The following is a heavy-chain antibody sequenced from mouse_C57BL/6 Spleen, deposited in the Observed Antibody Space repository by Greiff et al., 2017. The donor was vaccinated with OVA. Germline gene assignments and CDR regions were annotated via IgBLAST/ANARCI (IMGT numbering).Heavy chain of an antibody. Sequence: QVHVKQSGAELVKPGASVKLSCKASGYNFTEYTIHWVKQRSGQGLEWIGWFYPGSGSIKYNEKFKDKATLTADKSSSTVYMELSRLTSEDSAVYFCARHEAGSSYEGYFDYWGQGTTLTVSS. CDR2: FYPGSGSI. V-gene: IGHV1-62-2*01. CDR3: ARHEAGSSYEGYFDY. CDR1: GYNFTEYT. J-gene: IGHJ2*01. D-gene: IGHD1-1*01.